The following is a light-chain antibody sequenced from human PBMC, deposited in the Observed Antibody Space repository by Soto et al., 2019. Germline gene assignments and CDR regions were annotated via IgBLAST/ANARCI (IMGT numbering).Light chain of an antibody. CDR2: WAS. J-gene: IGKJ3*01. CDR1: QSVLYSSNNKNY. V-gene: IGKV4-1*01. CDR3: QQYYSTPHT. Sequence: DIVMAQSPDSLAVSLGERATINCKSSQSVLYSSNNKNYLAWYQQIPGQPPRLLIYWASTRESGVPDRFSGSGCGTDFTLTINSLQAEDVAVYYCQQYYSTPHTFGPGTKVHIK.